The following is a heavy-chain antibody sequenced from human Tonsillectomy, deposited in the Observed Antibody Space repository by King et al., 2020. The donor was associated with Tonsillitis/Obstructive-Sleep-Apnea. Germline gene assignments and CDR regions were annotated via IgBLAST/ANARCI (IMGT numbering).Heavy chain of an antibody. CDR3: VRDFPTYSTSPRLFY. Sequence: VQLVESGAEMKHPGSSVRVSCKASGGDFNTFTVSWVRQVPGQGLEWMGQITPIFGKAFYGEKFRDRVTITADESTRTAFMELRSLSSEDSAVYYCVRDFPTYSTSPRLFYWGQGPLVSVPS. CDR1: GGDFNTFT. CDR2: ITPIFGKA. J-gene: IGHJ4*02. V-gene: IGHV1-69*01. D-gene: IGHD6-6*01.